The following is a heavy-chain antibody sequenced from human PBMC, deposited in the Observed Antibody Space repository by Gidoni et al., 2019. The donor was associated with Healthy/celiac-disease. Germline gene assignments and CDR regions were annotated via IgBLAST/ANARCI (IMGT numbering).Heavy chain of an antibody. CDR2: ISGDGGST. D-gene: IGHD5-12*01. V-gene: IGHV3-43*02. J-gene: IGHJ4*02. CDR3: AKDMGWLQSLFDY. Sequence: EVQLVESGGGVVQPGGSLRLSCAASGLPLDDYAMHWVRQAPGKGLEWVSLISGDGGSTYYADSVKGRFTISRDNSKNSLYLQMNSLRTEDTALYYCAKDMGWLQSLFDYWGQGTLVTVSS. CDR1: GLPLDDYA.